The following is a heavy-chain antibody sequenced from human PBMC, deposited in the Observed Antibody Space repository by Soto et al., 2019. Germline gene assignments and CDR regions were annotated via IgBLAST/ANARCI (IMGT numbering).Heavy chain of an antibody. CDR3: ARDGFGSESYYYYYGMDV. CDR1: GFTVSSNY. Sequence: GGSLRLSCAASGFTVSSNYMSWVRQAPGKGLEWVSVIYSGGSTYYADSVKGRFTISRDNSKNTLYLQMNSLRAEDTAVYYCARDGFGSESYYYYYGMDVWGQGTTVPVSS. J-gene: IGHJ6*02. V-gene: IGHV3-53*01. CDR2: IYSGGST. D-gene: IGHD3-16*01.